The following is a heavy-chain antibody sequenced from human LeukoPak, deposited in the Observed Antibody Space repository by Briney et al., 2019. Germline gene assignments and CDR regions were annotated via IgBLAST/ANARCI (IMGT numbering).Heavy chain of an antibody. V-gene: IGHV3-11*01. J-gene: IGHJ4*02. CDR3: ARQGSEIDY. Sequence: GGALRLSCAASGFTPSHYYMTWIRQAPGKGLEWLSCISSSGDTIYNADSVKGRFTVSRDNDENSLYLQMNSLRAEDTAMYYCARQGSEIDYWGQGTLVTVSS. CDR1: GFTPSHYY. CDR2: ISSSGDTI.